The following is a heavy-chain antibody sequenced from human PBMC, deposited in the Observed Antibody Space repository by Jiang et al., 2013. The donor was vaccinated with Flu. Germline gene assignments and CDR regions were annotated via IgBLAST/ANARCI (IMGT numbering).Heavy chain of an antibody. V-gene: IGHV3-30*19. CDR2: IEYDGSGE. CDR1: GFIVSDYG. CDR3: ARDHTLSWGGWGY. D-gene: IGHD3-16*01. J-gene: IGHJ4*02. Sequence: AASGFIVSDYGMHWVRQAPGKGLEWVALIEYDGSGEYYADSVKGRFTISRDNSKNTVCLEMSSLRGEDTAVYYCARDHTLSWGGWGYWGQ.